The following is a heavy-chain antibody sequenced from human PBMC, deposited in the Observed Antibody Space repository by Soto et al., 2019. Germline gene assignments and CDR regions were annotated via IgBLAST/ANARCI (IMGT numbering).Heavy chain of an antibody. CDR3: ARAIAGGYGYTTLDY. J-gene: IGHJ4*02. CDR1: GYTFTHFG. V-gene: IGHV1-18*01. D-gene: IGHD5-18*01. Sequence: QVQLVQSGAEVKKPGASVRVSCKASGYTFTHFGVSWVRQAPGQGLEWMGWINVYNGNTDYEQKFQGRVTMTTDTPTSTAYMDLRSLRSVDTAVYYCARAIAGGYGYTTLDYWGQGTLVTVSS. CDR2: INVYNGNT.